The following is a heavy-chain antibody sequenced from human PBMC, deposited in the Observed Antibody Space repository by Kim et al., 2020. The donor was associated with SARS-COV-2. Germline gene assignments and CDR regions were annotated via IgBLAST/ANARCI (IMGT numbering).Heavy chain of an antibody. Sequence: SETLSLTCAVYGGPFSGYYWSWIRQPPGKGLEWIGEINHSGSTNYNPSLKSRVTISVDTSKNQFSLKLSSVTAADTAVYYCARGFSFNGNWFDPWGQGTLVTVSS. CDR3: ARGFSFNGNWFDP. V-gene: IGHV4-34*01. CDR2: INHSGST. CDR1: GGPFSGYY. J-gene: IGHJ5*02.